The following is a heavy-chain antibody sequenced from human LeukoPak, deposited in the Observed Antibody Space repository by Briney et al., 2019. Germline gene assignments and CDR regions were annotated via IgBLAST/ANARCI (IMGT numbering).Heavy chain of an antibody. Sequence: GGSLRLSCAASGFTFSSYAMSWVRQAPGKGQEWVSAISVSGGNTYYADSVKGRFTISRDNSKNTLYLQMNSLRAEDTAVYYCAKAAGYSFAPSWGQGTLVTVSS. V-gene: IGHV3-23*01. CDR3: AKAAGYSFAPS. J-gene: IGHJ5*02. CDR1: GFTFSSYA. D-gene: IGHD6-13*01. CDR2: ISVSGGNT.